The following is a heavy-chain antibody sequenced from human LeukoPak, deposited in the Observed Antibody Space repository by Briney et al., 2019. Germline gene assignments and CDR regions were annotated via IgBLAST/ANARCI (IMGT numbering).Heavy chain of an antibody. V-gene: IGHV1-2*06. CDR3: ARAQNYHDRSGYSDDTFDV. D-gene: IGHD3-22*01. Sequence: GASVKVSCKASGYTFTDNYIHWVRQAPGQGLEWMGRVNPDSGGINYAQKVQGRVTMTRDTSINTAFVELRRLRSDDTATYYCARAQNYHDRSGYSDDTFDVWGHGTMITVSS. CDR2: VNPDSGGI. CDR1: GYTFTDNY. J-gene: IGHJ3*01.